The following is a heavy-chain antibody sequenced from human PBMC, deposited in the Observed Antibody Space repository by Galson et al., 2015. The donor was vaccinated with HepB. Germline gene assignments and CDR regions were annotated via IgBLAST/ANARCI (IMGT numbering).Heavy chain of an antibody. V-gene: IGHV5-10-1*01. CDR2: IDPSDSYT. J-gene: IGHJ5*02. CDR1: GYSFTSYW. Sequence: QSGAEVKKPGESLRISCKGSGYSFTSYWISWVRQMPGKGLEWMGRIDPSDSYTNYSPSFQGHVTISADKSISTAYLQWSSLKASDTAMYYCARHRGYDSSGYWSGWFDPWGQGTLVTVSS. CDR3: ARHRGYDSSGYWSGWFDP. D-gene: IGHD3-22*01.